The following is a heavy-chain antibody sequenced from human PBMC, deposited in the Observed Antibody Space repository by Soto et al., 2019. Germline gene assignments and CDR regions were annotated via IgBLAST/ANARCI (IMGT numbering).Heavy chain of an antibody. CDR3: ARVPYYYGSGSYYPLDY. Sequence: QVQLVQSGAEVKKPGSSVKVSCKASGGTSSSYAISWVRQAPGQGLEWMGGIIPIFGTANYAQKFQGRVTITADKSTSTAYMELSSLRSEDTAVYYCARVPYYYGSGSYYPLDYWGQGTLVTVSS. V-gene: IGHV1-69*06. CDR2: IIPIFGTA. J-gene: IGHJ4*02. CDR1: GGTSSSYA. D-gene: IGHD3-10*01.